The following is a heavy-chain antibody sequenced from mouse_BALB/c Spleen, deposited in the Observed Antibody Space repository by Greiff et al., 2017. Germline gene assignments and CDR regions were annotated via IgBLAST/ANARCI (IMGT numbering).Heavy chain of an antibody. V-gene: IGHV5-6-3*01. CDR3: ARDRDYGPFDY. CDR1: GFTFSSYG. D-gene: IGHD1-2*01. Sequence: VQLKESGGGLVQPGGSLKLSCAASGFTFSSYGMSWVRQTPDKRLELVATINSNGGSTYYPDSVKGRFTISRDNAKNTLYLQMSSLKSEDTAMYYCARDRDYGPFDYWGQGTTLTVSS. CDR2: INSNGGST. J-gene: IGHJ2*01.